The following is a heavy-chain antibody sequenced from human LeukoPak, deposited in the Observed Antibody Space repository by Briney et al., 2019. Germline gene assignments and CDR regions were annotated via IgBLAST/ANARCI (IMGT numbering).Heavy chain of an antibody. Sequence: PSETLSLACAVYGGSFSSYYCSWIRQPPGKWLEWIGEINLIGSTNYIPSLKSRATISVDTSKNQFSLKLSSVTAADTAVYYCARRLGYCSGGSCYGGGRPFDYWGQGTLVTVSS. J-gene: IGHJ4*02. D-gene: IGHD2-15*01. V-gene: IGHV4-34*01. CDR2: INLIGST. CDR1: GGSFSSYY. CDR3: ARRLGYCSGGSCYGGGRPFDY.